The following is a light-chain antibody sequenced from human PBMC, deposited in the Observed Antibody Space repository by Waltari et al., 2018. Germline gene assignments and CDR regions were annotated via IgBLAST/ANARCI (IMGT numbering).Light chain of an antibody. J-gene: IGKJ1*01. CDR1: QTVSTY. V-gene: IGKV3-11*01. CDR2: DAS. Sequence: IVLTQSPATLSLSPGERATLPCMASQTVSTYLAWFQQKPGQAPRLLIYDASNRAPGIPARFSGSGSGTDFSLTISSLEPEDFAVYYCHQRSLWPWTFGQGTKVAIK. CDR3: HQRSLWPWT.